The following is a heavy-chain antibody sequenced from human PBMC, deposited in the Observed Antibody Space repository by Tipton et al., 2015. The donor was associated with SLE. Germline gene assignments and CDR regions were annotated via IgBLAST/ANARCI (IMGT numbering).Heavy chain of an antibody. CDR3: ARGKDIVVARDAFDI. D-gene: IGHD2-15*01. CDR2: INHSGSI. CDR1: GGSFSGYY. Sequence: TLSLTCAVYGGSFSGYYWSWIRQPPGKGLEWIGEINHSGSINYNPSLKSRVTISVDTSKNQFSLKLSSVTAADTAVYYCARGKDIVVARDAFDIWGQGTMVTVSS. V-gene: IGHV4-34*01. J-gene: IGHJ3*02.